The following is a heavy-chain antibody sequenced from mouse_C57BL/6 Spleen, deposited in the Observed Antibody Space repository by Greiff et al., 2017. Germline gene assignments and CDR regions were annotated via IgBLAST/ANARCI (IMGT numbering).Heavy chain of an antibody. CDR2: IYPGSGST. V-gene: IGHV1-55*01. CDR1: GYTFTSYW. Sequence: QVQLQQPGAELVKPGASVKMSSKASGYTFTSYWLTWVKQRPGQGLEWIGDIYPGSGSTNYNEKFKSKATLTVYTSSSTAYMQLSSLTSEDSAVYYCAGYGSSRYFDYWGQGTTLTVSS. CDR3: AGYGSSRYFDY. D-gene: IGHD1-1*01. J-gene: IGHJ2*01.